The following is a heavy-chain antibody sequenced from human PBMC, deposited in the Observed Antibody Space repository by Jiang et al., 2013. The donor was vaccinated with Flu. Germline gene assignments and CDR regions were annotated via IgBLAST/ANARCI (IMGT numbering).Heavy chain of an antibody. Sequence: VKKPGSSVKVSCKASGGTFSSYAISWVRQAPGQGLEWMGGIIPIFGTANYAQKFQGRVTITADESTSTAYMELSSLRSEDTAVYYCARAAADTAMVGHGFYYGMDVWGQGTTVTVSS. D-gene: IGHD5-18*01. CDR1: GGTFSSYA. V-gene: IGHV1-69*01. CDR2: IIPIFGTA. J-gene: IGHJ6*02. CDR3: ARAAADTAMVGHGFYYGMDV.